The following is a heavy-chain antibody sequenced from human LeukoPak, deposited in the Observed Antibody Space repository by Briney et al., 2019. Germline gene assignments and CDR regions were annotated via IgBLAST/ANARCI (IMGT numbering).Heavy chain of an antibody. J-gene: IGHJ5*02. CDR1: GYTFTSYG. D-gene: IGHD6-13*01. Sequence: ASVKVSCKASGYTFTSYGISWVRQAPGQGLEWMGWISAYNGNTNHAQKLQGRVTMTTDTSTSTAYMELRSLRSDDTAVYYCARDGEAGGGVHRWYSSSWSSPKGNWFDPWGQGTLVTVSS. CDR2: ISAYNGNT. CDR3: ARDGEAGGGVHRWYSSSWSSPKGNWFDP. V-gene: IGHV1-18*01.